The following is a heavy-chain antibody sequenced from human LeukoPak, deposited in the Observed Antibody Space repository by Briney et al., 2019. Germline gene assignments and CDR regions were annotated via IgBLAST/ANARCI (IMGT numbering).Heavy chain of an antibody. CDR3: ARGAPHYDILTGYYADAFDI. CDR2: IYYSGST. Sequence: PSETLSLTCTVSGGSISSYYWSWIRQPPGKGLEWIGYIYYSGSTNYNPSLKSRVTISVDTSKNQFSLKLSSVTAADTAVYYCARGAPHYDILTGYYADAFDIWGQGTMVTVSS. D-gene: IGHD3-9*01. V-gene: IGHV4-59*01. CDR1: GGSISSYY. J-gene: IGHJ3*02.